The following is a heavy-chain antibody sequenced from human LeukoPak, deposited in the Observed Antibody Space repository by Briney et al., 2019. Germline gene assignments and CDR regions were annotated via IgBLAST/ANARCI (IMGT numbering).Heavy chain of an antibody. CDR2: IYYSGRT. D-gene: IGHD3-3*01. CDR1: GGFISSYF. Sequence: SETLSLTCTVSGGFISSYFWSWIRQPPGKGLEWIGYIYYSGRTNYNPSLKSRVTISVDTSKNQFSLKLSSVTAADTAVYYCARDSYAPGRRYYDFWSGFNWFDPWGQGTLVTVSS. CDR3: ARDSYAPGRRYYDFWSGFNWFDP. J-gene: IGHJ5*02. V-gene: IGHV4-59*12.